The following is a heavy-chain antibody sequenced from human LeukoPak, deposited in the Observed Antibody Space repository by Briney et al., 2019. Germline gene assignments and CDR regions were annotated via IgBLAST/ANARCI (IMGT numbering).Heavy chain of an antibody. Sequence: PGGSLRLSCTASGFTFGDYAMSWVRQAPGKGLEWVGFIRSKVYGGTTEYAASVKGRFTISRDDSKSIAYLQMNSLKTEDTAVYYCTRGRITMVRGVITDIDYWGQGTLVTVSS. CDR1: GFTFGDYA. CDR3: TRGRITMVRGVITDIDY. D-gene: IGHD3-10*01. CDR2: IRSKVYGGTT. V-gene: IGHV3-49*04. J-gene: IGHJ4*02.